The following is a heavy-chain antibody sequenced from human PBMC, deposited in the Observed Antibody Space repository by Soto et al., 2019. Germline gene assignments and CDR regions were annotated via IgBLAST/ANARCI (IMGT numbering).Heavy chain of an antibody. J-gene: IGHJ6*01. CDR2: INTGNGNT. D-gene: IGHD3-16*02. V-gene: IGHV1-3*04. CDR3: ARAMSVSVS. CDR1: GITYTTYA. Sequence: QVHLVQSGAEVKKPGASVKVSCKASGITYTTYAIRWVRQAPGQGLEWMGRINTGNGNTRYSQRFHGRVTLTPDTLTNTAYIALRRQTSEHTAVYYCARAMSVSVSWG.